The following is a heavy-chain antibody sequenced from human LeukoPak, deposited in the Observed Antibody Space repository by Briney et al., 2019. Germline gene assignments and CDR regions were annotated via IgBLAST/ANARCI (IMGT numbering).Heavy chain of an antibody. CDR1: GGSISSYY. J-gene: IGHJ6*03. CDR3: ATPGVVPAASKYYYYMDV. Sequence: SETLSLTCTVSGGSISSYYWSWIRQPPGKGLEWIGYIYYSGSTNYNPSLKSRVTISVDTSKNQFSLKLSSVTAADTAVYYCATPGVVPAASKYYYYMDVWGKGTTVTVSS. V-gene: IGHV4-59*01. D-gene: IGHD2-2*01. CDR2: IYYSGST.